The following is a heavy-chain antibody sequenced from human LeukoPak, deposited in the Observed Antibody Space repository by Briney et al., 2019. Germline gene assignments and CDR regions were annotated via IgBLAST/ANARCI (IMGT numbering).Heavy chain of an antibody. V-gene: IGHV4-39*01. Sequence: SETLSLTCTVSGGSISSSSDYWGWIRQAPGKGLEWIGSIYYHEKTYYNASLQSRVTISIDTSKNQSSLRLNSVTAADTAMYYCAKSGGYGLIDYWGQGTRVTVSS. CDR1: GGSISSSSDY. D-gene: IGHD1-26*01. J-gene: IGHJ4*02. CDR2: IYYHEKT. CDR3: AKSGGYGLIDY.